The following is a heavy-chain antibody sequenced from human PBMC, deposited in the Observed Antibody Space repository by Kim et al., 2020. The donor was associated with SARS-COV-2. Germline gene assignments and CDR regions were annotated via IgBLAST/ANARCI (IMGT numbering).Heavy chain of an antibody. D-gene: IGHD6-19*01. CDR1: GGSISSYY. Sequence: SETLSLTCTVSGGSISSYYWSWIRQPPGKGLEWIGYIYYSGSTNYNPSLKSRVPISVDTSKNQFSLKLSSVTAADTAVYYCARDMAVAGTGYYYYYGMDVWGQGTTVTVSS. V-gene: IGHV4-59*01. CDR3: ARDMAVAGTGYYYYYGMDV. CDR2: IYYSGST. J-gene: IGHJ6*02.